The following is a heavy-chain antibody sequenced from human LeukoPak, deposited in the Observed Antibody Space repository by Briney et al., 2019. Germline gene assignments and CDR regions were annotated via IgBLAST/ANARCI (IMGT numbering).Heavy chain of an antibody. V-gene: IGHV3-30*02. Sequence: GGSLRLSCAASGFTFSSYGMHWVRQAPGKGLEWVAFIRFDGSNKYYADSVKGRFTISRDNSKNTLYLRMNSLRAEDTAVYYCAKDSYTSPDYWGQGTLVTVSS. J-gene: IGHJ4*02. CDR2: IRFDGSNK. D-gene: IGHD2-2*02. CDR3: AKDSYTSPDY. CDR1: GFTFSSYG.